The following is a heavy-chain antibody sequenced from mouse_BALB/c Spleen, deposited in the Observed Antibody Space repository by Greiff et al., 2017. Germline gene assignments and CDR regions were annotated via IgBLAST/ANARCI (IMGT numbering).Heavy chain of an antibody. V-gene: IGHV5-9-4*01. CDR3: ARDGGNYVRAMDY. D-gene: IGHD1-1*02. CDR2: ISSGGSYT. J-gene: IGHJ4*01. Sequence: EVMLVESGGGLVKPGGSLKLSCAASGFTFSSYAMPWVRQSPEKRLEWVAEISSGGSYTYYPDTVTGRFTISSDNAKNTLYLEMSSLRSEDTAMYYCARDGGNYVRAMDYWGQGTSVTVSS. CDR1: GFTFSSYA.